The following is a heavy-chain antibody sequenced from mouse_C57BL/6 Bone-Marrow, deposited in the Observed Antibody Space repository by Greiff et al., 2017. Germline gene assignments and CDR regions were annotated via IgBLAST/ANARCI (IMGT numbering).Heavy chain of an antibody. CDR3: TRRGDGYDGAWFAD. CDR2: IDPETGGT. V-gene: IGHV1-15*01. CDR1: GYTFTDYE. J-gene: IGHJ3*01. D-gene: IGHD2-2*01. Sequence: QVHVKQSGAELVRPGASVTLSCKASGYTFTDYEMHWVKQTPVHGLEWIGAIDPETGGTAYNQKFKGKAILTADKSSSKAYMELRSLTSEDSAVYYCTRRGDGYDGAWFADWGQGTLVTVSA.